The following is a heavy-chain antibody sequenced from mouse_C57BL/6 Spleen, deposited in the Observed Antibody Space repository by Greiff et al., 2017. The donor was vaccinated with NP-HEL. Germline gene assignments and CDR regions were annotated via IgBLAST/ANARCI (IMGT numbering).Heavy chain of an antibody. V-gene: IGHV1-84*01. CDR2: IYPGSGNT. CDR1: GYTFTDYY. Sequence: VQGVESGPELVKPGASVKISCKASGYTFTDYYINWVKQRPGQGLEWIGWIYPGSGNTKYNEKFKGKATLTVDTSSSTAYMQLSSLTSEDSAVYFCAREEGYYGGGYFDYWGQGTTLTVSS. CDR3: AREEGYYGGGYFDY. J-gene: IGHJ2*01. D-gene: IGHD1-1*01.